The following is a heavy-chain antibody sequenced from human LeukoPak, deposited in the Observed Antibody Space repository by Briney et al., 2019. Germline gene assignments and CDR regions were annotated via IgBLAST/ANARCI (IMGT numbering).Heavy chain of an antibody. CDR2: IYSGDTT. Sequence: GGSLRLSCAASGFSVSSKYMSWVRQAPGKGLEWVSVIYSGDTTYYADSVKGRFTISRDSSKNTLYLQMNSLRVEDTAVYYCASGDGYNSNFFDYWGQGTLVTVSS. J-gene: IGHJ4*02. D-gene: IGHD5-24*01. V-gene: IGHV3-53*01. CDR3: ASGDGYNSNFFDY. CDR1: GFSVSSKY.